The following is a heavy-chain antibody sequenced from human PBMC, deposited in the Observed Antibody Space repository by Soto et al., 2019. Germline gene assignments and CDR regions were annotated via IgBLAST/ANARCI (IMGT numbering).Heavy chain of an antibody. J-gene: IGHJ5*02. V-gene: IGHV1-18*01. CDR3: ARGYHIAAHPVTGTDHPWSEP. D-gene: IGHD6-13*01. Sequence: GASVKVCWXACRDTFTSCGISWLRQSPGQGLEWMGWISTYNGNTNYAQKLQGRVTMTTDTSTSTAYMELRSLRSDDTAVYYCARGYHIAAHPVTGTDHPWSEPWRNGTPVPVSS. CDR2: ISTYNGNT. CDR1: RDTFTSCG.